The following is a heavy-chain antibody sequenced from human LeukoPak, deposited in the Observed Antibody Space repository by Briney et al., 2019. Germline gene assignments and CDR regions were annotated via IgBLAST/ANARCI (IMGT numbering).Heavy chain of an antibody. CDR1: GGSFSSYY. D-gene: IGHD6-13*01. J-gene: IGHJ2*01. Sequence: PSETLSLTCTVSGGSFSSYYWSWIRQPPGKGLEWIGYIYYSGSTNYSPSLKSRLTISVDTSKNQFSLKLSSVTAADTAVYYCARTYGSSGLGYFDLWGRGTLVTVSS. CDR3: ARTYGSSGLGYFDL. V-gene: IGHV4-59*01. CDR2: IYYSGST.